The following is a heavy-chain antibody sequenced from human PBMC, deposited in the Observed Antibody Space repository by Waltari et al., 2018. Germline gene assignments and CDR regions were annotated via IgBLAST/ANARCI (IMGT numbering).Heavy chain of an antibody. D-gene: IGHD7-27*01. CDR2: INWNGGST. CDR3: AREVPTLGAFDI. CDR1: GFTFDDYG. V-gene: IGHV3-20*01. J-gene: IGHJ3*02. Sequence: SCSASGFTFDDYGMSWVRQAPGKGLEWVSGINWNGGSTGYADSVKGRFTISRDNAKNSLYLQMNSLRAEDTALYHCAREVPTLGAFDIWGQGTMVTVSS.